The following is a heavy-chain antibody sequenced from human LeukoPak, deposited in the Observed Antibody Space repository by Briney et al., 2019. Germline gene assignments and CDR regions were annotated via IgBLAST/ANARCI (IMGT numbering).Heavy chain of an antibody. CDR2: INHSGST. D-gene: IGHD2-2*01. Sequence: PSETLSLTCAVYGGSFSGYYWSWIRQPPGKGLEWIGEINHSGSTNYNPSLKSRVTISVDTSKNQFSLKLSSVTAADTAVYYCARGPLGYCSSTSCPYYFDYWGQGTLVTVSS. CDR1: GGSFSGYY. V-gene: IGHV4-34*01. CDR3: ARGPLGYCSSTSCPYYFDY. J-gene: IGHJ4*02.